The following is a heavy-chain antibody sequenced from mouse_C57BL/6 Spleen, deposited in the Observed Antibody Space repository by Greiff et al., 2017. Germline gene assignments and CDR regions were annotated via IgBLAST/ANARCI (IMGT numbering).Heavy chain of an antibody. V-gene: IGHV1-42*01. Sequence: EVQLQQSGPELVKPGASVKISCKASGYSFTGYYMNWVKQSPEKSLEWIGELNPSTGGTTYNQKFKAKATLTVDKSSSTAYMQLKSLTSEDSAVYYCARYYYGSSYFDYWGQGTTLTVSS. CDR3: ARYYYGSSYFDY. CDR1: GYSFTGYY. CDR2: LNPSTGGT. J-gene: IGHJ2*01. D-gene: IGHD1-1*01.